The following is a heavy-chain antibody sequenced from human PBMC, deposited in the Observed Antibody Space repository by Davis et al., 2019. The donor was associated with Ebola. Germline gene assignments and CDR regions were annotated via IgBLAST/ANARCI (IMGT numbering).Heavy chain of an antibody. J-gene: IGHJ4*02. CDR1: GFTFSSYW. D-gene: IGHD3-3*01. Sequence: GESLKISCAASGFTFSSYWMSWVRQAPGKGLEWVANIKQDGSEKYYVDSVKGRFTISRDNAKNSLYLQMNSLRAEDTAVYYCAKAPVRFLEWFTTDYWGQGTLVTVSS. CDR3: AKAPVRFLEWFTTDY. CDR2: IKQDGSEK. V-gene: IGHV3-7*03.